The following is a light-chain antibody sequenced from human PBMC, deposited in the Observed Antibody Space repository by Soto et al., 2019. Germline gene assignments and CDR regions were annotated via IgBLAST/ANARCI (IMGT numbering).Light chain of an antibody. CDR3: QQYGGSPPT. CDR2: GAS. CDR1: QSVSSNF. Sequence: ENVLTQSPGTLSLSPGERATLSCRASQSVSSNFLAWYQQKPGQAPRLLIYGASNRATGIPDRFSGSGSGTDFTLTISRLEPEDVAVYFCQQYGGSPPTFGQGTKVDIK. J-gene: IGKJ1*01. V-gene: IGKV3-20*01.